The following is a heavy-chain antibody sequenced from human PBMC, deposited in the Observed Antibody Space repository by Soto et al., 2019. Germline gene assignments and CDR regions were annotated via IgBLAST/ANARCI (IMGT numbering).Heavy chain of an antibody. CDR3: AREPARVGATSYVDY. CDR2: ISYDGSNK. J-gene: IGHJ4*02. CDR1: GFTFSSYA. D-gene: IGHD1-26*01. V-gene: IGHV3-30-3*01. Sequence: QVQLVESGGGVVQPGRSLRLSCAASGFTFSSYAMHWVRQAPGKGLEWVAVISYDGSNKYYADSVKGRFTISRDNSKNTLYLQMNSLRAEDTALYYCAREPARVGATSYVDYWGQGTLVTVSS.